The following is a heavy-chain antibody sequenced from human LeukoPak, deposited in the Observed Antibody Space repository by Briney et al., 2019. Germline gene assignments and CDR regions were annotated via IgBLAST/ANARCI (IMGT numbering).Heavy chain of an antibody. CDR2: IYPGDSDT. J-gene: IGHJ6*02. Sequence: GESLKISCQASGYPFTTHWIGWVRQLPGKGLEWMGIIYPGDSDTKYSPSFQGRVTISADESINTAYLQWKTLRASDTAIYYCAGTGLNHCGSSSCGNYHPLDVWGQGTAVTVSS. CDR1: GYPFTTHW. D-gene: IGHD2-2*01. CDR3: AGTGLNHCGSSSCGNYHPLDV. V-gene: IGHV5-51*01.